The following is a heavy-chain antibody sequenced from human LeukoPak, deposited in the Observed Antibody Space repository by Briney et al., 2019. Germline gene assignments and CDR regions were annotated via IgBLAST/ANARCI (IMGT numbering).Heavy chain of an antibody. V-gene: IGHV4-59*01. D-gene: IGHD1-26*01. CDR3: ARDLGGIYFDY. CDR1: GGSITSYY. Sequence: SETLSLTCTVSGGSITSYYWSWIRQPPGKGLEWIGSIYYSGSTNYSPSLKSRVTISIDTSKNQLSLKLSSVTAADTAVYYCARDLGGIYFDYWGQGTLVTVSS. J-gene: IGHJ4*02. CDR2: IYYSGST.